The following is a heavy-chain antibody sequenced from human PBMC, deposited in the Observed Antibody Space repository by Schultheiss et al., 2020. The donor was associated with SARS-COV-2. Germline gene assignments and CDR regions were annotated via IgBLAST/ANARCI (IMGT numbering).Heavy chain of an antibody. V-gene: IGHV1-2*02. CDR1: GGTFSSYA. CDR2: INPNSGGT. CDR3: ARGDVTTGYYGMDV. D-gene: IGHD1-14*01. J-gene: IGHJ6*02. Sequence: ASVKVSCKASGGTFSSYAISWVRQAPGQGLEWMGWINPNSGGTNYAQKFQGRVTMTRDTSISTAYMELSRLRSDDTAVYYCARGDVTTGYYGMDVWGQGTTVTVSS.